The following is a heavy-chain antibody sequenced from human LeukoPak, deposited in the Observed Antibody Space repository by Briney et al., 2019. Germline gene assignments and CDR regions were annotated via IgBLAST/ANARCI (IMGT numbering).Heavy chain of an antibody. Sequence: GGSLRLSCAASGFTFSSYSMNWVRQAPGKGLEWVANIKQDGSEKYYVDSVKGRFTISRDNAKNSLYLQMNSLRAEDTAVYYCARAPKNYGSGIYFDYWGQGTLVTVSS. J-gene: IGHJ4*02. CDR3: ARAPKNYGSGIYFDY. CDR1: GFTFSSYS. D-gene: IGHD3-10*01. V-gene: IGHV3-7*03. CDR2: IKQDGSEK.